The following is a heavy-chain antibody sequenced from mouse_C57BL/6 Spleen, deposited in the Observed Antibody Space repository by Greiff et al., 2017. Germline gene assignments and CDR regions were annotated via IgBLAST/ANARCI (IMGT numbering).Heavy chain of an antibody. Sequence: EVQLQESGPELVKPGASVKISCKASGYSFTGYYMNWVKQSPEKSLEWIGEINPSTGGTTYNQKFKAKATLTVDKSSSTAYMQLKGLTSEDSAVYYCARYGNYCYFAVWGTGTTVTVAA. CDR3: ARYGNYCYFAV. V-gene: IGHV1-42*01. J-gene: IGHJ1*03. D-gene: IGHD2-1*01. CDR2: INPSTGGT. CDR1: GYSFTGYY.